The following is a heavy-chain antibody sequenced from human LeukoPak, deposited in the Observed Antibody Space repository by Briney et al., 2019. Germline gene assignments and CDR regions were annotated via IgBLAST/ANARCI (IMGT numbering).Heavy chain of an antibody. D-gene: IGHD3-9*01. Sequence: SGESLKISCKGSGYSFTSYWIGWVRQMPGKGLEWMGIIYPGDSDTRYSPSFQGQVTISADKSITTAYLQWSSLQASDTAMYYCAGQADYNVLTGYHKGHLDYWGQGTLVTVSS. V-gene: IGHV5-51*01. CDR2: IYPGDSDT. CDR1: GYSFTSYW. CDR3: AGQADYNVLTGYHKGHLDY. J-gene: IGHJ4*02.